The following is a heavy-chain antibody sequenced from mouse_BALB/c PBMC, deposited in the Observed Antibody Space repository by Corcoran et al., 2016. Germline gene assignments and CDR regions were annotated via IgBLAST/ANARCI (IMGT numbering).Heavy chain of an antibody. Sequence: EVQLQQSGAELVRPGALVKLSCKASGFNIKDYYMHWVKQRPEQGLEWIGWIDPANGNTKYDPKFQGKATITADTSSNTAYLQLSSLTSEDTAVYYCARWDWYFDVWGAGTTVTVSS. CDR2: IDPANGNT. V-gene: IGHV14-1*02. CDR1: GFNIKDYY. CDR3: ARWDWYFDV. J-gene: IGHJ1*01.